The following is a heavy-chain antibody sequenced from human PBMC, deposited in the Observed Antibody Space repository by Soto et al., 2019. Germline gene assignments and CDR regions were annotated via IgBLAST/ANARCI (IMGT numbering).Heavy chain of an antibody. V-gene: IGHV1-18*01. Sequence: GASVKVSCKASGYTFSNYGVTWVRQAPGQGLEWMGWISYNGNTEYSQKLQGRVSMTADTSTSTAYMELWDLISDDTALYFCARALDRFPFIHWGQGTLVTVSS. CDR3: ARALDRFPFIH. CDR2: ISYNGNT. CDR1: GYTFSNYG. J-gene: IGHJ4*02. D-gene: IGHD1-1*01.